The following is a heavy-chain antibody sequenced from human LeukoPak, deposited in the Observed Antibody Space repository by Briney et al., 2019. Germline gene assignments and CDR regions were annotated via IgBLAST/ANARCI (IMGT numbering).Heavy chain of an antibody. D-gene: IGHD3-22*01. CDR1: GYTFTSYG. J-gene: IGHJ3*02. CDR2: ISAYNGNT. V-gene: IGHV1-18*01. Sequence: ASVKVSCKASGYTFTSYGISWVRQAPGQGLEWMGWISAYNGNTNYAQKLQGRVTMTTDTSTSTAYMELRSLRSDDTAVYYCARDPYYYDSSGLGHAFDIWDQGTMVTVSS. CDR3: ARDPYYYDSSGLGHAFDI.